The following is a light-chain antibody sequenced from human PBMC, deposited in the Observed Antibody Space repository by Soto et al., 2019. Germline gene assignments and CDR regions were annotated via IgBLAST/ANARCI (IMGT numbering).Light chain of an antibody. CDR1: QSVGSN. CDR3: QQYNNWLRT. V-gene: IGKV3-15*01. CDR2: AAS. Sequence: EILMTQSPATLSVSPGERTTLACRASQSVGSNLAWYQQKPGQAPRLLIYAASTRASGVPARFSGSGSGTEFTLTISSLQSEDFAVYYYQQYNNWLRTFGHGTKVDIK. J-gene: IGKJ1*01.